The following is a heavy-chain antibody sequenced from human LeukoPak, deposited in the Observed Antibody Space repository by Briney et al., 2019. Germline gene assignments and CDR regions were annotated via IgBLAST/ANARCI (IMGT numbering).Heavy chain of an antibody. V-gene: IGHV5-51*01. D-gene: IGHD3-22*01. J-gene: IGHJ2*01. CDR1: GYSFTSYW. CDR2: IYPGDSDT. Sequence: GESLEISCKGSGYSFTSYWIGWVRQMPGKGLEWMGIIYPGDSDTRYSPSFQGQVTISADKSISTAYLQWSSLKASDTAMYYCARQAILNYYDSSGSYWYFDLWGRGTLVTVSS. CDR3: ARQAILNYYDSSGSYWYFDL.